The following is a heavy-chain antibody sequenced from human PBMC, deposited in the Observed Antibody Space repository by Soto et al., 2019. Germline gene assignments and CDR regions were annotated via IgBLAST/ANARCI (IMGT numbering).Heavy chain of an antibody. CDR3: ARDLENGWDIVVVPAASDY. CDR1: GYTFTSYG. CDR2: ISAYNGNT. J-gene: IGHJ4*02. Sequence: ASVKVSCKASGYTFTSYGISWVRQAPGQGLEWMGWISAYNGNTNYAQKLQGRVTMTTDTSTSTAYMELRSLRSDDTAVYYCARDLENGWDIVVVPAASDYWGQGTLVTVSS. V-gene: IGHV1-18*01. D-gene: IGHD2-2*01.